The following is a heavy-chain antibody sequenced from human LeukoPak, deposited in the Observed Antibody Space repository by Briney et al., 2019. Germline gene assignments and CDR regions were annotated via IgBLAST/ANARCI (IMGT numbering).Heavy chain of an antibody. D-gene: IGHD4-17*01. Sequence: GGSLRLSCAASGFTFDDYAMRWVRQAPGKGLEWVSGISWNSGSIGYADSVKGRFTISRDNAKNSLYLQMNSLRAEDTALYYCAKVPDYGDYSNYFDYWGQGTLVTVSS. CDR2: ISWNSGSI. V-gene: IGHV3-9*01. J-gene: IGHJ4*02. CDR3: AKVPDYGDYSNYFDY. CDR1: GFTFDDYA.